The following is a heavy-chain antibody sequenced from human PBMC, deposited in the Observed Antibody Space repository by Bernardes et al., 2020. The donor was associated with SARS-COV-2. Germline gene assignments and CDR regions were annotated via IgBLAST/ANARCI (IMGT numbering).Heavy chain of an antibody. CDR2: IYYHGDT. CDR1: GDSIGSSDHS. J-gene: IGHJ5*02. CDR3: ARTVSAPVMVGHNWFDP. V-gene: IGHV4-30-4*01. D-gene: IGHD2-15*01. Sequence: SATLSLTCTVSGDSIGSSDHSWSWIRQPPGKGLQWIAYIYYHGDTYYNPSLQSRVKISVDTSKNQFSLKLNSVTAADTAVYYCARTVSAPVMVGHNWFDPWGQGTLVTVSS.